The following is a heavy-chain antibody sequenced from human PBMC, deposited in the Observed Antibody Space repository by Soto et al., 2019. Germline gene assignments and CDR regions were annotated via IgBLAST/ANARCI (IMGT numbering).Heavy chain of an antibody. Sequence: QVQLLQSGAEVRRPGASVKVSCKASGYSFTSLHFNWVRQATGQGLEWIGWMNPHSGETGYAQRFQGRVTMTRDISLSTAYMELRSLTSHDTAVYFCARGSPGPVDHWGQGTLVTVSS. CDR1: GYSFTSLH. J-gene: IGHJ4*02. D-gene: IGHD3-10*01. CDR3: ARGSPGPVDH. CDR2: MNPHSGET. V-gene: IGHV1-8*01.